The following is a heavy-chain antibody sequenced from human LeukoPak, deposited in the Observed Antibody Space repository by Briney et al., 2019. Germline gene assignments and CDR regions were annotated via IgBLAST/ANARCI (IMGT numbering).Heavy chain of an antibody. Sequence: GASLKISCKGSGYSFTNYWIGWVRQMPGKGLEWMGIIYPGDSDTRYSPSFQGQVTISADKPISTAYLQWSSLTASDTAMYYCARLSSGWYFDYWGQGTLVTVSS. CDR3: ARLSSGWYFDY. J-gene: IGHJ4*02. D-gene: IGHD6-19*01. CDR2: IYPGDSDT. CDR1: GYSFTNYW. V-gene: IGHV5-51*01.